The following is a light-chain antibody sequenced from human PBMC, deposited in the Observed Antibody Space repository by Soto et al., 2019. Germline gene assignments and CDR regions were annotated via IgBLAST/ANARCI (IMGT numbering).Light chain of an antibody. Sequence: EIVLTQSPGTLSLSPGERATLSCRASQSVSSSNLAWYQQKAGQAPRLLIYGASSRATGIPDRFSRSGSGTDFTLTISRLEPEDFAVYYCQQYGSSPRTFGQGTKVEIK. CDR3: QQYGSSPRT. CDR1: QSVSSSN. J-gene: IGKJ1*01. CDR2: GAS. V-gene: IGKV3-20*01.